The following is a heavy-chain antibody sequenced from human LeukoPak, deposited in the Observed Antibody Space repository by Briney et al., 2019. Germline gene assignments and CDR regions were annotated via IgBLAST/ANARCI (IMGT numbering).Heavy chain of an antibody. CDR3: ARDFRYCSGGSCYGLY. J-gene: IGHJ4*02. V-gene: IGHV1-18*04. D-gene: IGHD2-15*01. CDR2: IGAYNGNT. CDR1: GYTFTSYG. Sequence: ASVTVSCKASGYTFTSYGISWVRQAPGQGLEWMGWIGAYNGNTNYAQKLQGRVTMTTDTSTSTAYMELRSLRSDDTAVYYCARDFRYCSGGSCYGLYWGQGTLVTVSS.